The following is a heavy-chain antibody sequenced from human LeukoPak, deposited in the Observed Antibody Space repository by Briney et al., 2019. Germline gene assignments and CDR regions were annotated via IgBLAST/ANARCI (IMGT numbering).Heavy chain of an antibody. D-gene: IGHD3-10*01. J-gene: IGHJ3*02. V-gene: IGHV3-74*01. Sequence: GGSLRLSCAASGFTFSSYWMHWVRQVPGKGLVWVSRINSDGTISSYADSVKGRFIISRDNSKNTLYLQMNSLRAEDTAVYYCARDRGSGSQGAFDIWGQGTMVTVSS. CDR1: GFTFSSYW. CDR3: ARDRGSGSQGAFDI. CDR2: INSDGTIS.